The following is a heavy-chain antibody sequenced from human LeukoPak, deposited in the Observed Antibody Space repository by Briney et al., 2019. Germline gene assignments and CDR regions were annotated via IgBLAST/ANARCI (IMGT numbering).Heavy chain of an antibody. CDR3: ARDRVRGVIIPRYYFDY. J-gene: IGHJ4*02. V-gene: IGHV1-46*02. CDR1: GYTFNSYY. D-gene: IGHD3-10*01. Sequence: ASVKVSCKASGYTFNSYYMHWVRQAPGQGLEWMGIINPSGGSTSYAQKFQGRVTMTRDMSTSTVYMELSSLRSEDTAVYYCARDRVRGVIIPRYYFDYWGQGTLVTVSS. CDR2: INPSGGST.